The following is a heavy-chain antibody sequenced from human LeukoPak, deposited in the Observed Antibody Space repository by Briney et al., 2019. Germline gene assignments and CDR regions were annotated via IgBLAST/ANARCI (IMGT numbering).Heavy chain of an antibody. Sequence: SETLFLTCAVYGGSFSGYYWSWIRQPPGKGLEWIGYIYYSGSTNYNPSLKSRVTISVDTSKNQFSLKLSSVTAADTAVYYCARHYCSGGSCYYFDYWGQGTLVTVSS. V-gene: IGHV4-34*11. CDR2: IYYSGST. D-gene: IGHD2-15*01. J-gene: IGHJ4*02. CDR3: ARHYCSGGSCYYFDY. CDR1: GGSFSGYY.